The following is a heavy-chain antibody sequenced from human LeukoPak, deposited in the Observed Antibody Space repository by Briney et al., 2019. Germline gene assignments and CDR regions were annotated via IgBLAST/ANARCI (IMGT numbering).Heavy chain of an antibody. V-gene: IGHV4-59*08. Sequence: PSETLSLTCTVSGGSLSSYSWSWIRQPPGKGLEWIGYMYYTGSTNYHPSLKSRVTISVDTSKNQFSLNLSSVTAADTAVYYCARRYTYGYFDYWGQGTLVTVSS. J-gene: IGHJ4*02. CDR2: MYYTGST. CDR3: ARRYTYGYFDY. CDR1: GGSLSSYS. D-gene: IGHD5-18*01.